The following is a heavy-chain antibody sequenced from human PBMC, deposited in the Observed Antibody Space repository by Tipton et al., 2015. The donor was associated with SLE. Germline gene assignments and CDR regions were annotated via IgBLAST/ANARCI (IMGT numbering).Heavy chain of an antibody. CDR3: AKQGTLSHHWYFEL. Sequence: LRLSCTVSGVSISSTSYYWGWVRQSPGKGLEWIGSIYYTGSTYNNPSLKSRGTISVDTSKNQFSLKLTSVTAADTAVYYCAKQGTLSHHWYFELWGRGTLVTVSS. CDR2: IYYTGST. J-gene: IGHJ2*01. CDR1: GVSISSTSYY. V-gene: IGHV4-39*01. D-gene: IGHD1-1*01.